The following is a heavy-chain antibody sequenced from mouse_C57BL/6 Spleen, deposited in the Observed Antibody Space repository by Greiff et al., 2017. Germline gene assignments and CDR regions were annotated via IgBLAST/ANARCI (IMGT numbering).Heavy chain of an antibody. CDR2: INPGSGGT. CDR3: ARANWDVAFDY. Sequence: VKLQESGAELVRPGTSVKVSCKASGYAFTNYLIEWVKQRPGQGLEWIGVINPGSGGTNYNEKFKGKATLTADNSSSTAYMQLSSLTSEDSAVYFCARANWDVAFDYWGQGTTLTVSS. CDR1: GYAFTNYL. D-gene: IGHD4-1*01. V-gene: IGHV1-54*01. J-gene: IGHJ2*01.